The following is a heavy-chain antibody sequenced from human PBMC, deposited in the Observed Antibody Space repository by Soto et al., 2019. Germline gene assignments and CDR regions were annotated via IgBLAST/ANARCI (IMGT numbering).Heavy chain of an antibody. CDR2: INPYGGST. D-gene: IGHD6-13*01. J-gene: IGHJ4*02. CDR3: SRDLEAAGL. CDR1: GYTFTSHY. Sequence: QVQLVQSGAEVKKPGASVKVSCKASGYTFTSHYIQWVRQAPGQGLAWMAIINPYGGSTNYAQKCRGRVTLTMDTSTSTVYMEVSSLRSEDAAGYYCSRDLEAAGLWGQGTLVTVSS. V-gene: IGHV1-46*01.